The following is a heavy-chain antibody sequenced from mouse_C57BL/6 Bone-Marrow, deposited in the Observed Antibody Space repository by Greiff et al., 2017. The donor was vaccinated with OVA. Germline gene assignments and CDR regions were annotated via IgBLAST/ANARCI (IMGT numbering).Heavy chain of an antibody. CDR1: GYTFTDYY. D-gene: IGHD2-5*01. CDR2: INPNNGGT. J-gene: IGHJ3*01. V-gene: IGHV1-26*01. Sequence: VQLQQSGPELVKPGASVKISCKASGYTFTDYYMNWVKQSHGKSLEWIGDINPNNGGTSYNQKFKGKATLTVEKSSSTAYMELRSLTSEDSAVYYCARESYYSNPAWFAYWGQGTLVTVSA. CDR3: ARESYYSNPAWFAY.